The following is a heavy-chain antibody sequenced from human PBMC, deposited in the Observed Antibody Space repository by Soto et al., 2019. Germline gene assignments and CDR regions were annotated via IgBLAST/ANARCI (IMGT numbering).Heavy chain of an antibody. J-gene: IGHJ4*02. CDR1: GGSISNSNW. CDR2: IFHSGST. CDR3: AHRPIVGAAI. Sequence: QVQLQESGPGLVKPSGTLSLTCAVFGGSISNSNWWTWVRQPPGKGLDWIGEIFHSGSTNYNSSLMGRVTISVDKANIQLSLKLSSVTAADTAVYHCAHRPIVGAAIWGQGTLVTVSS. D-gene: IGHD1-26*01. V-gene: IGHV4-4*02.